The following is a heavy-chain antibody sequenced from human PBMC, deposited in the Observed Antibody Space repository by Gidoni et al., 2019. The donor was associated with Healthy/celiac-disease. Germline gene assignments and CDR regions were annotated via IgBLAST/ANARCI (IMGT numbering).Heavy chain of an antibody. Sequence: QVQLQQWGAGLLKPSETLSLTCAVYGGSFSGSYWSWIRQPPGKGLEWIGEINHSGSTNYNPSLKSRVTISVDTSKNQCSLKLSSVTAADTAVYYCARGGRGAAAGRYYYYYGMDVWGQGTTVTVSS. CDR3: ARGGRGAAAGRYYYYYGMDV. J-gene: IGHJ6*02. D-gene: IGHD6-13*01. V-gene: IGHV4-34*01. CDR2: INHSGST. CDR1: GGSFSGSY.